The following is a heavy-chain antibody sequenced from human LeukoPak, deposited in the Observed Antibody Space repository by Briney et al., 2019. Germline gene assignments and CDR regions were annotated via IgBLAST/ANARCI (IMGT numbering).Heavy chain of an antibody. D-gene: IGHD5-18*01. J-gene: IGHJ4*02. CDR2: IIPIFCTA. CDR3: ASGYSYGYVGY. Sequence: SVKVSCKASGGTFSSYAISWVRQAPGQGLGWMVGIIPIFCTANYAQKFQGRVTITTDESTSTAYMELSSLRSEDTAVYYCASGYSYGYVGYWGQGTLVTVSS. CDR1: GGTFSSYA. V-gene: IGHV1-69*05.